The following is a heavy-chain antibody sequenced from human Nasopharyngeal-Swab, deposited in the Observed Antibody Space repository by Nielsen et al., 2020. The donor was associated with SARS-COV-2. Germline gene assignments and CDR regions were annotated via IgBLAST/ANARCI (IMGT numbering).Heavy chain of an antibody. CDR3: ARLGASSRMGTMIVVALYYFDY. CDR2: MNPNSGNT. D-gene: IGHD3-22*01. CDR1: GYTFTSYD. V-gene: IGHV1-8*01. J-gene: IGHJ4*02. Sequence: ASVKVSCKASGYTFTSYDINWVRQATGQGLEWMGWMNPNSGNTGYAQKFQGRVTMTRNTSISTAYMKLSSLRSEDTAVYYCARLGASSRMGTMIVVALYYFDYWGQGTLVTVSS.